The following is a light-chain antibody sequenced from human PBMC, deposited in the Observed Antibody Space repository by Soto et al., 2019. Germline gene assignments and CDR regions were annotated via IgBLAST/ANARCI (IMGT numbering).Light chain of an antibody. CDR3: SSYTTSTSFIL. V-gene: IGLV2-14*01. CDR2: EVS. Sequence: QSALTQPASGSGSPGQSITISCTGTSSDIGNYDFVSWYQQVPGTAPKAMIYEVSSRPSGVSNRFSGSKSGNPASLTISGLQAEDEAYYYCSSYTTSTSFILFGGGTKVTVL. J-gene: IGLJ3*02. CDR1: SSDIGNYDF.